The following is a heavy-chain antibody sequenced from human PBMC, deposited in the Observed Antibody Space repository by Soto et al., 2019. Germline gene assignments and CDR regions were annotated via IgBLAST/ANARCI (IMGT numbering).Heavy chain of an antibody. J-gene: IGHJ4*02. CDR1: GFTFTSYW. V-gene: IGHV3-74*01. CDR3: ARGGLGGFDY. Sequence: EVQLVESGGGLVPPGGSLRLSCAASGFTFTSYWMHWVRQAPGKGLVWVSSIRSDGSTTNYADSVKGRFTISRDNPKNTVYLQMNSLRAEVTAVSFSARGGLGGFDYGGQEALVTVSS. D-gene: IGHD3-16*01. CDR2: IRSDGSTT.